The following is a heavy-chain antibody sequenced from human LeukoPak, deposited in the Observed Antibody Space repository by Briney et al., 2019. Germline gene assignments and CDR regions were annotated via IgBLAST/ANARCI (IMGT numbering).Heavy chain of an antibody. D-gene: IGHD5-12*01. CDR2: IYYSGSA. CDR1: GGSISSSSYY. Sequence: SETLSLTCTVSGGSISSSSYYWGWIRQPPGKGLEWIGDIYYSGSAYYNPSLKSRVTISIDTSKNQFSLKLTSVTAADTAVYYCATPGVATTFSYYYINVWGKGTTVTVSS. CDR3: ATPGVATTFSYYYINV. J-gene: IGHJ6*03. V-gene: IGHV4-39*01.